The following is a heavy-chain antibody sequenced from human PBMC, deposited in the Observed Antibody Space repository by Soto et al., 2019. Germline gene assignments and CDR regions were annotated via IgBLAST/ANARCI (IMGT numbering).Heavy chain of an antibody. Sequence: GGSLRLSCAASGFTFSSYAMSWVRQAPGKGLEWVSAISGSGGSTYYADSVKGRFTISRDNSKNTLYLQMNSLRAEDTAVYYCAKVLRGYSSSPDDFDYWGQGTLVTVSS. CDR2: ISGSGGST. J-gene: IGHJ4*02. CDR3: AKVLRGYSSSPDDFDY. D-gene: IGHD6-6*01. V-gene: IGHV3-23*01. CDR1: GFTFSSYA.